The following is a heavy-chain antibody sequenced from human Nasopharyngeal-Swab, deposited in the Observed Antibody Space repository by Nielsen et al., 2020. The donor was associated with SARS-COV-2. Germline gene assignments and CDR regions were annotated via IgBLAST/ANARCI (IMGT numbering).Heavy chain of an antibody. CDR2: ISWNSGSI. J-gene: IGHJ6*02. CDR3: AKEFRDGYNPACDFGYYYYYGMDV. CDR1: GFTFDDYA. D-gene: IGHD5-24*01. Sequence: GGSLRLSCATSGFTFDDYAMHWVRQAPGKGLEWVSGISWNSGSIGYADSVKGRFTISRDNAKNSLYLQMNSLRAEDTALYYCAKEFRDGYNPACDFGYYYYYGMDVWGQGTTVTVSS. V-gene: IGHV3-9*01.